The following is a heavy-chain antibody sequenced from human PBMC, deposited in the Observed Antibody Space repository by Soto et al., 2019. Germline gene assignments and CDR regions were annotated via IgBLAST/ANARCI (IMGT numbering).Heavy chain of an antibody. Sequence: QVQLVQSGAEVKKPGASVKVSCKASGYTFTSSYVHWVRQAPGQGLEWMAIINPNGGSTNYAQKFQGRVNVTRDTSTSTVFMELSSLQSEDTAVYYCARDLAAANYWGQGTLVTVSS. D-gene: IGHD6-25*01. CDR2: INPNGGST. CDR1: GYTFTSSY. CDR3: ARDLAAANY. J-gene: IGHJ4*02. V-gene: IGHV1-46*01.